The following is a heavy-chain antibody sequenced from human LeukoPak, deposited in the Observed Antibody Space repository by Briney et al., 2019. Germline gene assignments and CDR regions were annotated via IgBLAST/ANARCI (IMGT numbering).Heavy chain of an antibody. Sequence: PSETLSLTCGVHGGSITTTNCWTCVRQFPGQGLQWIGEVSLEGLTNYNPSLSSQVTISLDRATNHLSLHLSSVTAAHTAVYFCWRENAAFSPFGYWGQRTLVAV. J-gene: IGHJ4*02. CDR1: GGSITTTNC. CDR2: VSLEGLT. D-gene: IGHD6-25*01. CDR3: WRENAAFSPFGY. V-gene: IGHV4/OR15-8*01.